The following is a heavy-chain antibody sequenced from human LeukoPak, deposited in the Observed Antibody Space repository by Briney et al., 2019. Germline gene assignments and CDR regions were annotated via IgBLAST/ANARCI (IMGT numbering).Heavy chain of an antibody. CDR1: GGSISSSSYY. J-gene: IGHJ5*02. CDR2: IHYSGST. D-gene: IGHD3-16*02. CDR3: ARDSPYRRYPNWFDP. V-gene: IGHV4-39*07. Sequence: SETLSLTCTVSGGSISSSSYYWGWIRQPPGKGLEWIGSIHYSGSTYYNPSLKSRVTISVDTSKNQFSLKLSSVAAADTAVYYCARDSPYRRYPNWFDPWGQGTLVTVSS.